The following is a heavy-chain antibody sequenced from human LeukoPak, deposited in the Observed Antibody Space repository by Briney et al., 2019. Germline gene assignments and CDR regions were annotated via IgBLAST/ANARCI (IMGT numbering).Heavy chain of an antibody. V-gene: IGHV3-21*04. Sequence: NSGGSLRLSCAASGFTFSSYSMNWVRQAPGKGLEWVSSISSSSSYIYYADSVKGRFTISRDNSKNTLYLQMNSLRAEDTVVYYCAKDWEAPGRDIVVVPAAGDFDLWGRGTLVTVSS. CDR3: AKDWEAPGRDIVVVPAAGDFDL. D-gene: IGHD2-2*01. CDR2: ISSSSSYI. J-gene: IGHJ2*01. CDR1: GFTFSSYS.